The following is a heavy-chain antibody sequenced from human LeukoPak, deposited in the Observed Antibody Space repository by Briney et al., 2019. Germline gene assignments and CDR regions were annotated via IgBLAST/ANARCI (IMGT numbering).Heavy chain of an antibody. J-gene: IGHJ5*02. CDR3: ARDPTCITGTRYNWFDP. V-gene: IGHV3-7*01. Sequence: GGSLRLSCAASGFTFSSYWMSWVRQAPGKGLEWVANIKQDGSEKYYVDSVKGRFTISRDNAKNSLYLQMNSLRAEDTAVYYCARDPTCITGTRYNWFDPWGQGTLVTVSS. CDR1: GFTFSSYW. D-gene: IGHD1-7*01. CDR2: IKQDGSEK.